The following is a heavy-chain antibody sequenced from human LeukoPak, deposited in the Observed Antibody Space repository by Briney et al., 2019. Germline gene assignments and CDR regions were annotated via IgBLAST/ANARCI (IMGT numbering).Heavy chain of an antibody. V-gene: IGHV1-2*06. D-gene: IGHD1-1*01. Sequence: ASVTVSCTASGYTFTGYYMHWVRQAPGQGLEWMGRINPNSGGTNYAQKFQGRVTMTWDTSISTVYMELNRLRSDDTAVYYCARSCPTGNACYYYYYYGMDVWGQGTTVTVSS. CDR2: INPNSGGT. J-gene: IGHJ6*02. CDR3: ARSCPTGNACYYYYYYGMDV. CDR1: GYTFTGYY.